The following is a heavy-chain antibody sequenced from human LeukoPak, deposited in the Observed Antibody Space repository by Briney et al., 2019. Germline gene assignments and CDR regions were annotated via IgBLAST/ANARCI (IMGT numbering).Heavy chain of an antibody. CDR1: GGTFSSYT. V-gene: IGHV1-69*13. CDR3: AREGRRVAGPFDY. J-gene: IGHJ4*02. Sequence: SVKVSCKASGGTFSSYTISWVRQAPGQGLEWMGGIIPFFGPANYAQKFQGRVSISVDESATTAYMELSRLTSEDTAVYYCAREGRRVAGPFDYWGQGTLVTVSS. CDR2: IIPFFGPA. D-gene: IGHD6-19*01.